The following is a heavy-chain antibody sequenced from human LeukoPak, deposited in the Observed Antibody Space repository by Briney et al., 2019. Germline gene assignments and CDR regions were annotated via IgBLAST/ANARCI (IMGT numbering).Heavy chain of an antibody. J-gene: IGHJ4*02. Sequence: GGSLRLSCAASGFTFSNYEMNWVRQAPGKGLEWVSYISSFGGTIYYADSVKGRFTISRDNAKNSLYLQMNSLRAEDTAVYYCARPLTGEPGYRGQGTLVAVSS. CDR2: ISSFGGTI. CDR3: ARPLTGEPGY. V-gene: IGHV3-48*03. CDR1: GFTFSNYE. D-gene: IGHD7-27*01.